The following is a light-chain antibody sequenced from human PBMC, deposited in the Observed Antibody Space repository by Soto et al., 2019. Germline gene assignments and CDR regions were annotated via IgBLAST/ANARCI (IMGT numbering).Light chain of an antibody. CDR1: QSVRSER. CDR3: QQYTNWRT. J-gene: IGKJ1*01. Sequence: TLSLSPGERATLSCRASQSVRSERLAWYQQKRGQAPTLLIFDASSRASGTPERFSGSGSGTDFTLTISSLQSEDFAVYYCQQYTNWRTFGQGTKVDIK. V-gene: IGKV3D-15*01. CDR2: DAS.